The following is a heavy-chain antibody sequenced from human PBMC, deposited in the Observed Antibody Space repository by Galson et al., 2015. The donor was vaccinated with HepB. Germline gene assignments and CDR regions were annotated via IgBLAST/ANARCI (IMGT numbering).Heavy chain of an antibody. CDR2: IKSKTDGGTT. V-gene: IGHV3-15*01. J-gene: IGHJ5*02. CDR1: GFTFSNAW. D-gene: IGHD4-17*01. Sequence: SLRLSCAASGFTFSNAWMSWVRQAPGKGLEWVGRIKSKTDGGTTDYAAPVKGRFTISRDDSKNTLYLQMNSLKTEDTAVYYCTTVSGGDYDSWFDPWGQGTLVTVSS. CDR3: TTVSGGDYDSWFDP.